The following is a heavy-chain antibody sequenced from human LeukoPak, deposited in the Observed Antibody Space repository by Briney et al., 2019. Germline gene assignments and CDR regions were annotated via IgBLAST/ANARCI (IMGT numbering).Heavy chain of an antibody. J-gene: IGHJ4*02. V-gene: IGHV1-18*04. CDR2: ISAYNGNT. Sequence: GASVKVSCKASGYTFTSYGISWVRQAPGQGLEWMGWISAYNGNTNYAQKLQGRVTMTTDTSTNTAYMELRSLRSDDTAVYYCARVITMVRGPNRHFDYWGQGTLVTVSS. D-gene: IGHD3-10*01. CDR1: GYTFTSYG. CDR3: ARVITMVRGPNRHFDY.